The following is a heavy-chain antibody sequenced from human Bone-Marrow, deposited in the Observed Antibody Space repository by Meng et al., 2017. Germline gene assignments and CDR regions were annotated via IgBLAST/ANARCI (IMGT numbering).Heavy chain of an antibody. D-gene: IGHD5-24*01. J-gene: IGHJ4*02. V-gene: IGHV4-61*05. Sequence: QLQLQESGPGLVKPSETLSLTGTVSGGSISSSSYYWGWIRQPPGKGLESIGYIYHSGTAYYNPSLESRVTISVDRSKNQFSLKLSSVTAADTAVYYCARGDGYNRYFDYWGQGTLVTVSS. CDR1: GGSISSSSYY. CDR3: ARGDGYNRYFDY. CDR2: IYHSGTA.